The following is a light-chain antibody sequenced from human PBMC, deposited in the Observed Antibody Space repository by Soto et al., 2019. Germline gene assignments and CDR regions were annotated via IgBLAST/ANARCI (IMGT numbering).Light chain of an antibody. V-gene: IGLV2-23*01. CDR2: EGS. J-gene: IGLJ1*01. CDR1: SSDVGSYNI. Sequence: QSALTQPASVSGSPGQSITISCTGTSSDVGSYNIVSWYQQHPGKAPKLMIYEGSKLHSGVSNRFSGSKSGNTASLTIAVLQAEDEADYYCCAYAGVYVFGTGTKLPVL. CDR3: CAYAGVYV.